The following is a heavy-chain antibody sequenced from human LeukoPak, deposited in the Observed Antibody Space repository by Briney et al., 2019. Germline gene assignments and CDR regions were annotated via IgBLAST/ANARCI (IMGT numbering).Heavy chain of an antibody. CDR3: VRHDGRGGATMGAFDS. J-gene: IGHJ5*01. Sequence: SETLSLTCTVSAASISSSSHHWGWIRQSPGKGLEWIGSVYYGRTTYYSPSLDSRVTISLGTSANQFSLQLNSVTAADTAVYYCVRHDGRGGATMGAFDSWGQGSLVTVSS. D-gene: IGHD4/OR15-4a*01. V-gene: IGHV4-39*01. CDR2: VYYGRTT. CDR1: AASISSSSHH.